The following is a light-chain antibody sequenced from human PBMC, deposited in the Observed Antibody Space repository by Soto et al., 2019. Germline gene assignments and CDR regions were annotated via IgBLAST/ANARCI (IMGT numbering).Light chain of an antibody. Sequence: QSVLTQPPSASGTPGQRVTISCTGSRPSIGSNHVYWYQQLPGRAPKRLIYTNNQRPSGGPYRFSASKSCTSASLAISWRRSEDEADYYCAAWHDSLSGVIFGGGTKLTVL. CDR1: RPSIGSNH. J-gene: IGLJ2*01. CDR2: TNN. V-gene: IGLV1-47*02. CDR3: AAWHDSLSGVI.